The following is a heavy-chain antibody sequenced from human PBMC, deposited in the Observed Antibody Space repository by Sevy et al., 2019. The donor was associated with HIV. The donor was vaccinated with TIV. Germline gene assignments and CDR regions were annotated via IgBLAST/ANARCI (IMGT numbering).Heavy chain of an antibody. J-gene: IGHJ5*02. CDR2: ISYVGKT. CDR3: AKIFAH. V-gene: IGHV4-39*02. Sequence: SETLSLTCTVSGGSISSSGSFWGWIRQSPGWGLEWIGDISYVGKTNYNPSLRSRVTISRDTSNNHFSLRLSSVSAADTGVYYCAKIFAHWGQGTLVTVSS. CDR1: GGSISSSGSF.